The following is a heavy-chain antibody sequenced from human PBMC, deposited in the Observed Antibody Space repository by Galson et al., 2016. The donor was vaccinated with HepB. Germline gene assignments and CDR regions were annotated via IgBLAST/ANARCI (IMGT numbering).Heavy chain of an antibody. V-gene: IGHV3-74*01. CDR3: ARGGGKPGISYGLDV. Sequence: SLRLSCAASGFTFSSYWMHWVRQAPGKGLVWVSRINSDGGSKDYADSVTGRFTISRDNAKNTLYLQMNGLRDEDTAVYFCARGGGKPGISYGLDVWGQGTTVTVSS. CDR1: GFTFSSYW. CDR2: INSDGGSK. D-gene: IGHD3-10*01. J-gene: IGHJ6*02.